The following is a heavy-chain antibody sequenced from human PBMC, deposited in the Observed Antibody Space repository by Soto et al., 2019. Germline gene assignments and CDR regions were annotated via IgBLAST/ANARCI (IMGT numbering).Heavy chain of an antibody. CDR3: ARGSAAGSDY. CDR2: ISAYDVDT. V-gene: IGHV1-18*01. CDR1: GYTFTSDG. Sequence: ASVKVSCKASGYTFTSDGIICVRQAPGQGLEWIGWISAYDVDTNYAQKLQGRVAITTDTSTSTAYMEQRSLRSDETAVYYCARGSAAGSDYWGQGTLVTVSS. D-gene: IGHD6-13*01. J-gene: IGHJ4*02.